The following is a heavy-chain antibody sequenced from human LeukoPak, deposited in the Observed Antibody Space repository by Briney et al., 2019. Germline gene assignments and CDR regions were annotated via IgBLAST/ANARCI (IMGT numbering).Heavy chain of an antibody. V-gene: IGHV1-46*01. J-gene: IGHJ4*02. Sequence: ASVKVSCKASGYTFTSYYMHWVRQAPGQGLEWMGIINPSGGSTSYAQKFQGRVTMTRDMSTSTVYMELSSLRSEDTAVYYCARDSYYYGSGTEASDYWGQGTLVTVSS. CDR1: GYTFTSYY. CDR2: INPSGGST. D-gene: IGHD3-10*01. CDR3: ARDSYYYGSGTEASDY.